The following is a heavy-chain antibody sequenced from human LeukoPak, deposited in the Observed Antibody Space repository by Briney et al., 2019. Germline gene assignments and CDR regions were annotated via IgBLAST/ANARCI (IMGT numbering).Heavy chain of an antibody. CDR2: IYYSGST. CDR3: ARDSYSSSWFYYYGMDV. D-gene: IGHD6-13*01. CDR1: GGSISSYY. Sequence: SETLSLTCTVSGGSISSYYWSWIRQPPGRGLEWIGYIYYSGSTNYNPSLKSRVTISVDTSKNQFSLKLSSVTAADTAVYYCARDSYSSSWFYYYGMDVWGQGTTVTVSS. V-gene: IGHV4-59*01. J-gene: IGHJ6*02.